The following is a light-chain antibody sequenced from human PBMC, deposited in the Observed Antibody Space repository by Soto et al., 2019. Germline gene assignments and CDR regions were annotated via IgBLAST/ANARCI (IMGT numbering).Light chain of an antibody. J-gene: IGKJ2*01. Sequence: ETVVTQSPATLSVSPGERATLSCRASQSVTTNLAWYQQKPGQAPRLLIYGASTRATGVPARFSGSGSGTEFTLTISGLQSEDFAVYYCQQYNDGPPYTFGQGTKLEIK. CDR1: QSVTTN. CDR2: GAS. CDR3: QQYNDGPPYT. V-gene: IGKV3-15*01.